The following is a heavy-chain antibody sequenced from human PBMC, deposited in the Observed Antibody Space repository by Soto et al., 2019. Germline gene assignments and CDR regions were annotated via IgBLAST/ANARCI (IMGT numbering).Heavy chain of an antibody. D-gene: IGHD6-13*01. Sequence: SETLSLTSTVSGGSISSSSYYWGWIRQPPGKGLEWIGSIYYSGSTYYNPSLKSRVTISVDTSKNQFSLKLSSVTAADTAVYCCARLIAAANWFDPWGQGTLVTVSS. V-gene: IGHV4-39*01. J-gene: IGHJ5*02. CDR3: ARLIAAANWFDP. CDR2: IYYSGST. CDR1: GGSISSSSYY.